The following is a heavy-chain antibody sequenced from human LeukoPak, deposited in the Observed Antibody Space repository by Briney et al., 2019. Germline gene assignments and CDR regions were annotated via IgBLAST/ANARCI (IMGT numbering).Heavy chain of an antibody. Sequence: SETLSLTCTVSGGSISSYYWSWIRQPPGKGLEWIGYIYYSGSTNYNPSLKSRVTISVDTSKNQFSLKLSSVTAADTAVYYCARAARGGYNYDATFDYWGQGTLVTVSS. J-gene: IGHJ4*02. CDR2: IYYSGST. CDR3: ARAARGGYNYDATFDY. V-gene: IGHV4-59*01. D-gene: IGHD5-12*01. CDR1: GGSISSYY.